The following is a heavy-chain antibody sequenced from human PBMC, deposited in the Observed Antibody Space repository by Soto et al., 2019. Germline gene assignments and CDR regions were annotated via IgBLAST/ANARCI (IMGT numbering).Heavy chain of an antibody. V-gene: IGHV3-23*01. CDR2: ISGSGGST. CDR3: AKDRGLEGGFDY. Sequence: GESLKISCAASGFTFSSYAMSWVRQAPGKGLEWVSAISGSGGSTYYADSVKGRFTISRDNSKNTLYLQMNSLRAEDTAVYYCAKDRGLEGGFDYWGQGTLVTVSS. D-gene: IGHD3-3*01. J-gene: IGHJ4*02. CDR1: GFTFSSYA.